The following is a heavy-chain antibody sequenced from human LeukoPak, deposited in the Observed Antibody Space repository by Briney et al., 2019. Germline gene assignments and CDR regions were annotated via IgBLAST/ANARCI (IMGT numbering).Heavy chain of an antibody. V-gene: IGHV1-18*01. CDR3: AREGAVATAMLSLDY. CDR1: GYTLTSYG. D-gene: IGHD5-18*01. Sequence: ASVKVSCKASGYTLTSYGISWVRQAPGQGLEWMGWISAYNGNTNYAQKLQGRVTMTTDTSTSTAYMELRSLRSDDPAVYYCAREGAVATAMLSLDYWGQGALVTVSS. J-gene: IGHJ4*02. CDR2: ISAYNGNT.